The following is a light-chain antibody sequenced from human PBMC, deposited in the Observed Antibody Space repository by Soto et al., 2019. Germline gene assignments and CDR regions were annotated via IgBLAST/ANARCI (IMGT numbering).Light chain of an antibody. Sequence: EIVMTQSPATLSVSPGERATLSCRASQSVSSSYLAWYQQKPGQAPRLLIYDASTRATGIPARFSGSGSGTDFTFTISRLQPEDIATYYCQQYEDLPTFGQGTRLEIK. V-gene: IGKV3-15*01. CDR3: QQYEDLPT. CDR1: QSVSSSY. J-gene: IGKJ5*01. CDR2: DAS.